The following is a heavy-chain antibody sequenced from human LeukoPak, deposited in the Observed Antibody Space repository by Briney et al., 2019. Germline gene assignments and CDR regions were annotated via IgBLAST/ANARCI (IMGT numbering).Heavy chain of an antibody. CDR2: IYYRGST. CDR3: ARDLGGYSYFDY. V-gene: IGHV4-31*03. D-gene: IGHD5-18*01. CDR1: GGSISSGGYY. Sequence: SQTLSLTCTVSGGSISSGGYYWSWIRPHPGKGLEWIGYIYYRGSTYYSPSLKSRDTISVDTSKNQFSLKLSSVTAADTAVYYCARDLGGYSYFDYWGQGTLVTVSS. J-gene: IGHJ4*02.